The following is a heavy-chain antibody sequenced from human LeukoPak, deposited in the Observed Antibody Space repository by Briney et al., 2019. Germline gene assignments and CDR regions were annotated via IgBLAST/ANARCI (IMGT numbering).Heavy chain of an antibody. V-gene: IGHV4-30-4*08. CDR1: GGSISSGDYY. J-gene: IGHJ6*03. CDR2: IYYSGST. Sequence: PSQTLSLTCTVSGGSISSGDYYWSWIRQPPGKGLEWIGYIYYSGSTYYNPSLKSRVTISVDTSKNQFSLKLSSVTAADTAVYYCAREFVGNYYYMDVWGKGTTVTASS. D-gene: IGHD2-21*01. CDR3: AREFVGNYYYMDV.